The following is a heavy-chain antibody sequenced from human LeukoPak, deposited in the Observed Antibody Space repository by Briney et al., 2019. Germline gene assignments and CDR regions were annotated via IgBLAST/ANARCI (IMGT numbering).Heavy chain of an antibody. CDR3: ARDYASEYMDV. J-gene: IGHJ6*03. Sequence: PGGSLRLSCAASGFTFSTYNMNWVRQAPGKGLEWVSSITSSSSYIYYADSVKGRFTISRDNTQNSLFLQMDSLRVEDTAVYYCARDYASEYMDVWGKGTTVTVSS. CDR1: GFTFSTYN. V-gene: IGHV3-21*01. D-gene: IGHD3-16*01. CDR2: ITSSSSYI.